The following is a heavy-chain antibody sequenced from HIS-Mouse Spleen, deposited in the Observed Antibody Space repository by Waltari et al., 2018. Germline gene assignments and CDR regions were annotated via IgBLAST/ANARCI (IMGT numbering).Heavy chain of an antibody. Sequence: QLQLQESCPGLVKPSETLSLTCTVSGGSISSSSYYWGWIRQPPGKGLEWIGSIYYSGSTYYNPSLKSRVTISVDPSKNQFSLKLSSVTAADTAVYYCAREIPYSSSWYDWYFDLWGRGTLVTVSS. CDR3: AREIPYSSSWYDWYFDL. CDR1: GGSISSSSYY. V-gene: IGHV4-39*07. D-gene: IGHD6-13*01. J-gene: IGHJ2*01. CDR2: IYYSGST.